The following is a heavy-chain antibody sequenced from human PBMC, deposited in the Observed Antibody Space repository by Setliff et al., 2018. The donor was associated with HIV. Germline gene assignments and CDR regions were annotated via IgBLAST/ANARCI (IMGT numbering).Heavy chain of an antibody. Sequence: GGSLRLSCAPSGFTVSSNYMTWVRQAPGKGLEWVSVISGSGGSTFYADSVKGRFTISRDNSKNTLYLLMNGLRVEDTAVYYCAKDGISGGAYPPYYFDYWGHGTLVTVSS. D-gene: IGHD2-15*01. CDR3: AKDGISGGAYPPYYFDY. J-gene: IGHJ4*01. CDR2: ISGSGGST. V-gene: IGHV3-23*01. CDR1: GFTVSSNY.